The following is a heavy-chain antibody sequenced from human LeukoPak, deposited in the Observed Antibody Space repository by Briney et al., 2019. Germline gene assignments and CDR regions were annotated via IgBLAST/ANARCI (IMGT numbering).Heavy chain of an antibody. Sequence: GASVKVSCKXSGYTFTSYDINWVRQATGQGLEWMGWMNPNSGNTGYAQKFQGRVTMTRNTSISTAYMELSSLRSEDTAVYYCARGTLNYYDSSGYITTNAFDIWGQGTMVTVSS. CDR1: GYTFTSYD. CDR3: ARGTLNYYDSSGYITTNAFDI. D-gene: IGHD3-22*01. J-gene: IGHJ3*02. V-gene: IGHV1-8*01. CDR2: MNPNSGNT.